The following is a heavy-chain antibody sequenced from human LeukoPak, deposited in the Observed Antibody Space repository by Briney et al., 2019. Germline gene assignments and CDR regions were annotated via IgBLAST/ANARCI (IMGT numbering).Heavy chain of an antibody. CDR1: GFTFSSYW. Sequence: GGSLRLSCAASGFTFSSYWMHWVRQAPGKGLVWVSRINSDGSSTFYADSVKGRFTISRDNAENTMYLQMNSLRAEDTAVYYCARAGGEAATPDYFDYWGQGTLVTVSS. V-gene: IGHV3-74*01. CDR3: ARAGGEAATPDYFDY. D-gene: IGHD2-15*01. CDR2: INSDGSST. J-gene: IGHJ4*02.